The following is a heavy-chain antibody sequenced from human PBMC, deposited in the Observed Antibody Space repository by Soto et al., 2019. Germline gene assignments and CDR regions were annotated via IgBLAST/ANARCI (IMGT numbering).Heavy chain of an antibody. V-gene: IGHV3-21*01. CDR2: ISSSSNDM. D-gene: IGHD5-12*01. J-gene: IGHJ1*01. Sequence: GGSLRLSCAASGFTFSSYTMNWVRQAPGKGLEWVSSISSSSNDMLYSDSVRGRFTISRDNAKKSLFLQMNSLRAEDTAVYYCARELWLPHSNAPFGGKATLGTVSS. CDR3: ARELWLPHSNAPF. CDR1: GFTFSSYT.